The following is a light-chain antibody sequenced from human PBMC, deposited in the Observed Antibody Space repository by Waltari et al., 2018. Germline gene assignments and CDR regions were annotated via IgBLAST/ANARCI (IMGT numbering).Light chain of an antibody. CDR1: QSVGSN. CDR2: RAS. Sequence: EIVMTQSPGTLFASPGERVILSCRASQSVGSNLAWYQQKPGQAPRLLIYRASTRATDIPGTFSGSGSGTGFTLIISSLEPEDFAVYYCQQRGTWPPLTFGGGTKVEI. J-gene: IGKJ4*01. V-gene: IGKV3-15*01. CDR3: QQRGTWPPLT.